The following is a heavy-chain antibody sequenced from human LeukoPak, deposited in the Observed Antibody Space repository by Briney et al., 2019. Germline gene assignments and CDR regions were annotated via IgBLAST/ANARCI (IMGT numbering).Heavy chain of an antibody. CDR3: ARGIYSSGWDDAFDI. J-gene: IGHJ3*02. Sequence: SETLSLTCTVSGGSISSYYWSWIRQPPGKGLEWIGYIYYSGNTDYNPSLKSRVTISVDTSKNQFSLKLSSVTAADTAVYYCARGIYSSGWDDAFDIWGQGTMVTVSS. CDR1: GGSISSYY. CDR2: IYYSGNT. D-gene: IGHD6-19*01. V-gene: IGHV4-59*08.